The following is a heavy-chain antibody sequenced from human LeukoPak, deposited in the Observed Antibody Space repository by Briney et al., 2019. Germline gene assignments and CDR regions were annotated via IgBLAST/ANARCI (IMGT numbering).Heavy chain of an antibody. CDR1: GYTFTSYG. D-gene: IGHD3-22*01. Sequence: ASVKVSCKASGYTFTSYGISWVRPAPGQGLEWMGWISAYNGNTNYAQKLQGRVTMSTDTSTSTAYMELRSLRSDDTAVYYCARGPGYYDSSGYYPLVPGLPFDYWGQGTLVTVSS. J-gene: IGHJ4*02. CDR2: ISAYNGNT. V-gene: IGHV1-18*01. CDR3: ARGPGYYDSSGYYPLVPGLPFDY.